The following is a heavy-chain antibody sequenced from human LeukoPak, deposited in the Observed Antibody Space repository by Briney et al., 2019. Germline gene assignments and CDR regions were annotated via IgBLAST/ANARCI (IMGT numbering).Heavy chain of an antibody. V-gene: IGHV3-7*01. CDR1: GFTFSSYW. CDR2: IKQDGSEK. J-gene: IGHJ4*02. D-gene: IGHD3-3*01. Sequence: GGSLRLSCAASGFTFSSYWMSWVRQAPGKGLEWVANIKQDGSEKYYVDSVKGRFTISRDNAKNSLYLQMNSLRAEDTAVYYCARVPPGAASVLRLDSWGQGTLVTVSS. CDR3: ARVPPGAASVLRLDS.